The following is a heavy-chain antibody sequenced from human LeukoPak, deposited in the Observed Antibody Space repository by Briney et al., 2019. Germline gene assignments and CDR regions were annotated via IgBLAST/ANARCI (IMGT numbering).Heavy chain of an antibody. CDR3: TRGKPETVFDS. CDR1: GGSISSGDYY. CDR2: IYYSGST. Sequence: SQTLSLTCTVSGGSISSGDYYWSWIRQPPGQGLEWIGYIYYSGSTYYNPSLKSRVTISVDTSKNQFSLKLSSVTAADTAVYYCTRGKPETVFDSWGRGTLVTVSS. V-gene: IGHV4-30-4*01. J-gene: IGHJ4*01.